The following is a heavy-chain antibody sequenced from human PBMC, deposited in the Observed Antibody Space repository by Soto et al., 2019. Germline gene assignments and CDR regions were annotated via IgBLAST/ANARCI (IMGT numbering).Heavy chain of an antibody. V-gene: IGHV4-31*03. CDR1: GGSISSGGYY. CDR2: IYYSGST. CDR3: ARVFLGPRSEEYYDFWSGYPGDAFDI. J-gene: IGHJ3*02. D-gene: IGHD3-3*01. Sequence: QVQLQESGPGLVKPSQTLSLTCTVSGGSISSGGYYWSWIRQHPGKGLEWIGYIYYSGSTYYNPALKSRVTISVDTSKNQFSLKLSSVHAADTAVYYCARVFLGPRSEEYYDFWSGYPGDAFDIWGQGTMVTVSS.